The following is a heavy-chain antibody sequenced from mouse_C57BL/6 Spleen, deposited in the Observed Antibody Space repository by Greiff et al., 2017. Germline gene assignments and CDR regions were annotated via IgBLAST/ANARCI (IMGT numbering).Heavy chain of an antibody. D-gene: IGHD1-1*01. CDR2: INPYNGGT. CDR1: GYTFTDSY. Sequence: EVKLVESGPVLVKPGASVTMSCKASGYTFTDSYMNWVKQSHGKSLEWIGVINPYNGGTSYNQKFKGKATLTVDKSSSTAYMELNSLTSEDSAVYYCASGTTVVATGFDYWGQGTTLTVSS. J-gene: IGHJ2*01. V-gene: IGHV1-19*01. CDR3: ASGTTVVATGFDY.